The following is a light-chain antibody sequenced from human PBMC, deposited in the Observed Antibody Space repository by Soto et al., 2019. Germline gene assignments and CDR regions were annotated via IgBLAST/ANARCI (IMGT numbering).Light chain of an antibody. V-gene: IGKV3D-15*01. J-gene: IGKJ1*01. CDR3: QQYSNWPPWT. CDR1: QSVSTN. CDR2: GVS. Sequence: VMTQSPATLSASPGQRATLSCRASQSVSTNLAWYQQKPGQAPRLLIYGVSTRATGIPARFSGSGSGTEFTLTISGLQYDDFAVYYCQQYSNWPPWTFGQGTRVDFK.